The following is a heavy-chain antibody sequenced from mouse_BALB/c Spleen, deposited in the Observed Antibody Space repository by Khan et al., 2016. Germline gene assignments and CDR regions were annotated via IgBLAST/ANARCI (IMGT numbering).Heavy chain of an antibody. D-gene: IGHD1-1*01. CDR3: AREGYGSSYGYFDY. CDR1: GYSITSDYA. Sequence: EVQLQESGPGLVKPSQSLSLTCTVTGYSITSDYAWNWIRQFPGNKLEWMGYISYSGSTSYNPSLKSRISITRDTSKNQFSLQLNSVTTEDTATYYCAREGYGSSYGYFDYWGQGTTLTVSS. CDR2: ISYSGST. J-gene: IGHJ2*01. V-gene: IGHV3-2*02.